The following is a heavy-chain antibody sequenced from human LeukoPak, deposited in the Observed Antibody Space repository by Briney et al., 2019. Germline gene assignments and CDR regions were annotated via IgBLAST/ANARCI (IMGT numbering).Heavy chain of an antibody. CDR3: ARDPDGSDAYFDY. J-gene: IGHJ4*02. D-gene: IGHD5-24*01. V-gene: IGHV3-43*02. CDR1: GFTFDDYA. CDR2: ISGDGGTT. Sequence: PGGSLRLSCAASGFTFDDYAMHWVRQAPGKGLEWVSLISGDGGTTYSADSVKGRFTISRDNAKNSLYLQMNSLRAEDTAVYYCARDPDGSDAYFDYWGQGTLVTVSS.